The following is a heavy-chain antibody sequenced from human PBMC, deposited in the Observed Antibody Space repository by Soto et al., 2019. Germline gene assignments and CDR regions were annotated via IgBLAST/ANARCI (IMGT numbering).Heavy chain of an antibody. CDR1: GFTFSNAW. V-gene: IGHV3-15*07. CDR3: TTENPNFDFCSGLLSLVAYPSNYGMDV. D-gene: IGHD3-3*01. Sequence: PGGSLRLSCAASGFTFSNAWMNWVRQAPGKGLEKVGRIKSKTDGGTTDYDAPVKGRFTISRDDSKNTLYLQMNSLKTEDTAVYYFTTENPNFDFCSGLLSLVAYPSNYGMDVWGQGTTVTVSS. CDR2: IKSKTDGGTT. J-gene: IGHJ6*02.